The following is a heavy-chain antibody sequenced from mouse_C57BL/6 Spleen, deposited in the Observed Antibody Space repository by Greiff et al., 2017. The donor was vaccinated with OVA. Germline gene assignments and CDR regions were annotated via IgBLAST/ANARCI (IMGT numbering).Heavy chain of an antibody. CDR3: AREMDDDYGVGFAY. CDR1: GYTFTSYD. V-gene: IGHV1-85*01. CDR2: IYPGDGNT. D-gene: IGHD2-13*01. Sequence: QVQLLQSGRELVKPGASVKLSCKASGYTFTSYDINWVKQRPGQGLEWIGFIYPGDGNTKYNEKFKGKATLTVDTSSSTAYMELHSLTSEDSAVYFCAREMDDDYGVGFAYWGQGARVTV. J-gene: IGHJ3*01.